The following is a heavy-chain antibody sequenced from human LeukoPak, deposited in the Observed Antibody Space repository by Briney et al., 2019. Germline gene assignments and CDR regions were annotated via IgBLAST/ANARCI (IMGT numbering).Heavy chain of an antibody. D-gene: IGHD6-6*01. CDR2: IYYSGSP. CDR1: GGSISSSSYY. V-gene: IGHV4-39*01. Sequence: PSETLSLTCTVSGGSISSSSYYWGWIRQPPGKGLEWIGSIYYSGSPYYNPSLKSRVTISVDTSKNQFSLKLSSVTAADTAVYYCASPRRGQLVDDYWGQGTLVTVSS. CDR3: ASPRRGQLVDDY. J-gene: IGHJ4*02.